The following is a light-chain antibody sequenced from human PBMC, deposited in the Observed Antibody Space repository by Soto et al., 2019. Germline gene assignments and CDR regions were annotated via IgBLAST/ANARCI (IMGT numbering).Light chain of an antibody. CDR2: AAS. CDR1: QGISNY. Sequence: DIQMTQSPSSLSASVGDRVTITCRASQGISNYLAWYQQKPGKVPKLLIYAASTLQSGVPSRFSGSGSGTDFTLTISRREPEDFAVDYCQQYESSPRTFGQGTKVDIK. CDR3: QQYESSPRT. V-gene: IGKV1-27*01. J-gene: IGKJ1*01.